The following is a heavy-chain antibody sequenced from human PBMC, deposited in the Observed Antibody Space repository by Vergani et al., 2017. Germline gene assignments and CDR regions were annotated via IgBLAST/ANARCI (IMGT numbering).Heavy chain of an antibody. CDR2: IWYDGSNK. D-gene: IGHD2-8*01. J-gene: IGHJ5*02. CDR1: GFTFSSYG. V-gene: IGHV3-33*01. Sequence: QVQLVESGGGVVQPGRSLRLSCAASGFTFSSYGMHWVRQAPGKGLEWVAVIWYDGSNKYYADSVKGRFTISRDNSKNTLYLQMNSLRAEDTAVYYCARDHGLKATCTTAWGQGTLVTVSS. CDR3: ARDHGLKATCTTA.